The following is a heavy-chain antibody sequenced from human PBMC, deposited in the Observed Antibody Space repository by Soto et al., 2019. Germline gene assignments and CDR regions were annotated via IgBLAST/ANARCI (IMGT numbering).Heavy chain of an antibody. V-gene: IGHV1-46*01. CDR3: ARGSGYYFWDDY. CDR1: GYTFTSYY. D-gene: IGHD3-22*01. CDR2: INPSGGST. J-gene: IGHJ4*02. Sequence: ASVKVSCKASGYTFTSYYMHWVRQAPGQGLEWMGIINPSGGSTSYAQKFQGRVTITRDTSASTAYMELSSLRSEDTAVYYCARGSGYYFWDDYWGQGTLVTVSS.